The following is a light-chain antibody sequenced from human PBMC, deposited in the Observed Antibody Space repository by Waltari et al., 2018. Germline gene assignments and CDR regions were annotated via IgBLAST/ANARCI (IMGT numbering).Light chain of an antibody. J-gene: IGKJ4*01. CDR2: GAS. V-gene: IGKV3D-15*01. CDR1: QSVSSN. Sequence: EIVMTQSPATLSVSPGERATLSCRASQSVSSNLAWYQQKAGQAPRLLIYGASTRATGIPARFRGSGSGTEFTLIISSLQSEDFAVYYCQQYNDWPRTFGGGTKVEMK. CDR3: QQYNDWPRT.